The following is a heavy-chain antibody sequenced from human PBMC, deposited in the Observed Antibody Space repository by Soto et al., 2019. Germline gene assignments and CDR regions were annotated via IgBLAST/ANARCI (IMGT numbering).Heavy chain of an antibody. D-gene: IGHD7-27*01. CDR2: IYYSGST. J-gene: IGHJ5*02. Sequence: SETLSLTCSVSGGSISSSSYFWGWIRQPPGKGLEWIGSIYYSGSTYYNPSLKSRVTISVDRSKNQFSLKLSSVTAADTAVYYCARSANWGSAGNWFDPWGQGTLVTVSS. CDR1: GGSISSSSYF. V-gene: IGHV4-39*07. CDR3: ARSANWGSAGNWFDP.